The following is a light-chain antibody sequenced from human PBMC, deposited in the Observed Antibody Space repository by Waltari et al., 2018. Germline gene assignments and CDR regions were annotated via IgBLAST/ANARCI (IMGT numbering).Light chain of an antibody. CDR2: DFS. CDR1: SSDVGAYNY. Sequence: QSALTQPASVSGSPGQSITISCSGSSSDVGAYNYVSWYQQHPGKAPRLLIHDFSIRLSGVFIRFSCSKSGNTSSLSISGLQAEDEADYYCRSYTITNTRVFGGGTKVTVL. CDR3: RSYTITNTRV. V-gene: IGLV2-14*03. J-gene: IGLJ3*02.